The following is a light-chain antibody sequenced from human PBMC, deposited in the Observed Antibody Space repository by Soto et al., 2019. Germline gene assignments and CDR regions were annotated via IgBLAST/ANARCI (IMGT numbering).Light chain of an antibody. CDR2: DVS. J-gene: IGLJ1*01. CDR3: SSYTSSSTSV. Sequence: QSVLTQPASVSGSPGQSITISCTGTSSDVGGYNYVSWYQQHPGKAHKLMIYDVSNRPSGVSNRFSGSKSGNTASLTISGLQAEDEADYYCSSYTSSSTSVFGTGTKVTVL. V-gene: IGLV2-14*01. CDR1: SSDVGGYNY.